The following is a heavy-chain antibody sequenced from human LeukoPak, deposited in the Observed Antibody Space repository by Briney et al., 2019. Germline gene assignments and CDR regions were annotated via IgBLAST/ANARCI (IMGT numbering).Heavy chain of an antibody. J-gene: IGHJ4*02. CDR3: ARLGIQLVTHFDY. CDR1: GYSFTNYW. D-gene: IGHD5-18*01. Sequence: GGSLRLSCKGSGYSFTNYWIGWVRQMPGNGLEWMGIIYPGDSDIRYSPSFQGQVTISADKSISTAYLQWSSLKASDTAMYYCARLGIQLVTHFDYWGQGTLVTVSS. V-gene: IGHV5-51*01. CDR2: IYPGDSDI.